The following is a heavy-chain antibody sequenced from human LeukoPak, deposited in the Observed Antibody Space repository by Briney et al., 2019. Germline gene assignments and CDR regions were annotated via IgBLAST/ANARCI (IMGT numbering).Heavy chain of an antibody. D-gene: IGHD2-21*02. V-gene: IGHV4-59*08. CDR2: IYYSGST. Sequence: SETLSLTCTVSGGSISSYYWSWIRQPPGKGLEWIGYIYYSGSTNYNPSLKSRVTISVDTSKNQFSLKLSSVTAADTAVYYCARRRRLNWYFDLWGRGTLVTVFS. J-gene: IGHJ2*01. CDR3: ARRRRLNWYFDL. CDR1: GGSISSYY.